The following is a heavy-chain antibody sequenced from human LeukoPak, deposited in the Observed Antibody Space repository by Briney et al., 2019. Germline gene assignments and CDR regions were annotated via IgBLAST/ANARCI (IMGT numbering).Heavy chain of an antibody. CDR2: IHPNSGGT. J-gene: IGHJ4*02. V-gene: IGHV1-2*02. CDR1: GYTFTGYY. Sequence: ASVKVSCKASGYTFTGYYMHWVRQAPGQGLEWMGWIHPNSGGTNYAQKFQGRVTMTRDTSISTAYMELSRLRSDDTAVYYCARGGYGSGSYYNNFDYWGQGTLVTVSS. D-gene: IGHD3-10*01. CDR3: ARGGYGSGSYYNNFDY.